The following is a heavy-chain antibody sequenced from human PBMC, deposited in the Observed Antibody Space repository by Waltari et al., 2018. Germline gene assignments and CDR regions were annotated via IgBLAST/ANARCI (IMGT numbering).Heavy chain of an antibody. CDR2: IIPIFGTA. Sequence: QVQLVQSGAEVKKPGASVKVSCKASGYTFTSYAMHWVRQAPGQRLEWMGRIIPIFGTANYAQKFQGRVTITADKSTSTAYMELSSLRSEDTAVYYCARDRGLVVYAPFDYWGQGTLVTVSS. J-gene: IGHJ4*02. D-gene: IGHD2-8*02. CDR1: GYTFTSYA. CDR3: ARDRGLVVYAPFDY. V-gene: IGHV1-69*13.